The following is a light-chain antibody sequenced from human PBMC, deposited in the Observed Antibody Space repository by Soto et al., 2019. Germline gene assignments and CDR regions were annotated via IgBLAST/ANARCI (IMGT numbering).Light chain of an antibody. V-gene: IGLV2-14*01. J-gene: IGLJ2*01. CDR2: EVT. CDR3: SSYKSSSTFI. CDR1: TSDFGRYNY. Sequence: QSVLTQPASASGSPGQSITISCAGTTSDFGRYNYVSWYQQHPGKAPKLIIYEVTSRPSGVSNRISASKSDTTASLTVSGLQAEDEADYYCSSYKSSSTFIFGRGTKLTVL.